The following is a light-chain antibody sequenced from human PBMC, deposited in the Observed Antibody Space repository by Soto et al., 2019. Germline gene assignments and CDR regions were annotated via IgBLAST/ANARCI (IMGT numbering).Light chain of an antibody. CDR1: QSGTSSY. V-gene: IGKV3-20*01. CDR2: GAS. CDR3: QQYGSSPRT. J-gene: IGKJ2*01. Sequence: EIVLTQSPGTLSFSPGERATLSCRASQSGTSSYLAWYQQKPGQAPRLLIYGASSRATGIPDRFSGSGSGTDFTLTINRLKPEDFAVYYCQQYGSSPRTFGQGTKLEIK.